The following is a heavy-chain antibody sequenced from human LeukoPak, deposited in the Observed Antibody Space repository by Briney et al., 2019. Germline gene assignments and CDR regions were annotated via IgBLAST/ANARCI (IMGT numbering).Heavy chain of an antibody. CDR1: GGSISSGGYS. V-gene: IGHV4-30-2*01. CDR3: ARAWSDYYNWFDP. D-gene: IGHD1-26*01. CDR2: IYHSGST. Sequence: PSETLSLTCAISGGSISSGGYSWSWIRQPPGKGLEGIGYIYHSGSTYYNPSLKSRVTISVDRSKNQSSLKLSSVTAADTAVYYCARAWSDYYNWFDPWGQGTLVTVSS. J-gene: IGHJ5*02.